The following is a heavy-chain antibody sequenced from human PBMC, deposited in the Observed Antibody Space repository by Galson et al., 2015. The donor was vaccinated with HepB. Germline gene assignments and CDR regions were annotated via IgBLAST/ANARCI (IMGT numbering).Heavy chain of an antibody. Sequence: ETLSLTCAVYGGSFSGYYWSWVRQPPGKGLEWIGEINHSGNTNYNPSLKSRVTISIDTSKNQFSLRVTSVTAADTSVYYCARDRDYYDSSGYHNWLDPWGQGTLVTVSS. CDR1: GGSFSGYY. CDR2: INHSGNT. CDR3: ARDRDYYDSSGYHNWLDP. J-gene: IGHJ5*02. V-gene: IGHV4-34*01. D-gene: IGHD3-22*01.